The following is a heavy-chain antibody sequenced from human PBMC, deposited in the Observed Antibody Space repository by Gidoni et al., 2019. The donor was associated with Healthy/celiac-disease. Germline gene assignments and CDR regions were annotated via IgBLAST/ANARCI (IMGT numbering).Heavy chain of an antibody. V-gene: IGHV3-74*01. CDR3: ARGYCSGSTCYANQPLDF. CDR2: INSDGSST. J-gene: IGHJ4*02. Sequence: EVQLVASGGGLVQPGGALSLSCAASGFTFSRYWMHLVRQAPGKGPVWVSRINSDGSSTSYADSVKGRFTISRDNAKNTLYLQMNSLRAEDTAVYYCARGYCSGSTCYANQPLDFWGQGTLVTVSS. D-gene: IGHD2-15*01. CDR1: GFTFSRYW.